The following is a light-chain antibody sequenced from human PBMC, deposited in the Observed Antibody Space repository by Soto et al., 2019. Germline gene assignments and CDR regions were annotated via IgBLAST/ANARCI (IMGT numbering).Light chain of an antibody. CDR1: QTVRDN. CDR3: QQYSNWPLT. J-gene: IGKJ4*01. Sequence: EIVMTQSPATLSVSPGERATLSCRASQTVRDNYSSYKQTSGRAPRRLIYGASISATGITARFSGSGSGTEFTLTISRLQSEDFAIYYCQQYSNWPLTFGGGTKVEIK. V-gene: IGKV3D-15*01. CDR2: GAS.